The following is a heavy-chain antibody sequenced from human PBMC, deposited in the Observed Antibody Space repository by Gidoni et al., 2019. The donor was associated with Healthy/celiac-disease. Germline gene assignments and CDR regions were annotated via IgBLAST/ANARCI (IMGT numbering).Heavy chain of an antibody. Sequence: QVQLVQSGAEVKTPGASVKVSCKASGYTFTSYGISWVRQSPGQGLEWMGWISAYNGNTNYAQKLQGRVTMTTDTSTSTAYMELRSLRSDDTAVYYCARDGIGVAGIAAAGKRYYYYGMDVWGQGTTVTVSS. D-gene: IGHD6-13*01. CDR3: ARDGIGVAGIAAAGKRYYYYGMDV. CDR2: ISAYNGNT. CDR1: GYTFTSYG. J-gene: IGHJ6*02. V-gene: IGHV1-18*01.